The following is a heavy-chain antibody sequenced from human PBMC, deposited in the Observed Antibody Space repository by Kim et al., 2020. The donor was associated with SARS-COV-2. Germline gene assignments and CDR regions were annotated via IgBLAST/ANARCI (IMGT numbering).Heavy chain of an antibody. D-gene: IGHD6-6*01. CDR1: GFTFSDYY. J-gene: IGHJ6*02. CDR3: ARDRYEYSSSYGMDV. Sequence: GGSLRLSCAASGFTFSDYYMSWIRQAPGKGLEWVSYISSSGSTIYYADSVKGRFTISRDNAKNSLYLQMNSLRAEDTAVYYCARDRYEYSSSYGMDVWGQGTTVTVSS. V-gene: IGHV3-11*01. CDR2: ISSSGSTI.